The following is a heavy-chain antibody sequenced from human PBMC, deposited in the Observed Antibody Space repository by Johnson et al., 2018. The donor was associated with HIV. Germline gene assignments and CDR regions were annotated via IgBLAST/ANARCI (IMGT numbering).Heavy chain of an antibody. V-gene: IGHV3-33*01. CDR1: GFTFSSYG. CDR3: MVAPRPGDVFDI. CDR2: IWYDGSNK. J-gene: IGHJ3*02. Sequence: QVQLVESGGGVVQPGRSLRLSCAASGFTFSSYGMHWVRQAPGKGLEWVAVIWYDGSNKYYADSVKGRFTISRDNSKNTLYLQMNSLRVEDTALYYCMVAPRPGDVFDIWGQGTMVVVSS. D-gene: IGHD2-8*01.